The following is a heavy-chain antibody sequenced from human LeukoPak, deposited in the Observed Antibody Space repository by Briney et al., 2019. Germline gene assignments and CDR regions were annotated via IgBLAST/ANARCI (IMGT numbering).Heavy chain of an antibody. J-gene: IGHJ4*02. V-gene: IGHV4-59*08. D-gene: IGHD4-23*01. CDR2: IYYSGST. CDR1: GGSISTYY. Sequence: SETLSLTCTVSGGSISTYYWSWIRQPPGKGLEWIGYIYYSGSTNYSPSLKSRVTISADTSKNQFSLKLSSVTAADTAVYYCARGDYGGNSVAFENWGQGTLVTVSS. CDR3: ARGDYGGNSVAFEN.